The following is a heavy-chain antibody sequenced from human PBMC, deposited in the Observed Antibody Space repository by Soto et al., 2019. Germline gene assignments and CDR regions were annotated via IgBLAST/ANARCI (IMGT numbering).Heavy chain of an antibody. J-gene: IGHJ6*02. Sequence: GGSLRLSCAASGFTLSSFWMTWVRHPPGKGLEWVASIKQDGSEQYYVDSVKGRFIVSRDNAKNTLYLQMNSLRVEDTAVYYCARPPHGMDVWGQGTTVTVS. CDR3: ARPPHGMDV. CDR2: IKQDGSEQ. V-gene: IGHV3-7*03. CDR1: GFTLSSFW.